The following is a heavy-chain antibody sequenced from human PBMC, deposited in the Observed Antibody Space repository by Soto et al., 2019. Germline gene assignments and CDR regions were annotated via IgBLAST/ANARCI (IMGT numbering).Heavy chain of an antibody. CDR2: IIPIFGTA. Sequence: QVQLVQSGAEVKKPGSSVKVSCKASGGTFSSYAISWVRQAPGQGLEWMGGIIPIFGTANYAQKFQGRVTITADESTSTAYMELSSLRSEDTAVYYCAREWGHDYGDYAGAFDLWGQGTMVTVSS. D-gene: IGHD4-17*01. V-gene: IGHV1-69*01. CDR3: AREWGHDYGDYAGAFDL. J-gene: IGHJ3*01. CDR1: GGTFSSYA.